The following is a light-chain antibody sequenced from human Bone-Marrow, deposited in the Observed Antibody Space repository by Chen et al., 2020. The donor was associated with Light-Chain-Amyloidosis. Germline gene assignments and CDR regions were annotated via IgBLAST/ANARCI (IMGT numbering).Light chain of an antibody. Sequence: QSVLTQPPSVSGAPGQRVTISCTGTSSNIGAGYNVHWYQHLPGRAPKLLIHDDTKRPSGVPDRFSASKSGTSASLAITGLQAEDEADYYCCSYAGSSTFVVFGGGTKLTVL. V-gene: IGLV1-40*01. CDR2: DDT. CDR3: CSYAGSSTFVV. CDR1: SSNIGAGYN. J-gene: IGLJ2*01.